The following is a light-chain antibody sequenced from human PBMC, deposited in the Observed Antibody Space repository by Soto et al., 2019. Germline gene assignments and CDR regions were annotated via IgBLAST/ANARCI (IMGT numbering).Light chain of an antibody. Sequence: EIVLTQSPDTLSLSPGERATVSCRASQSVRSRYLAWYQQKSGQAPRLLIYGASARAAGIADRFSGSESGTDFTLTISRLEPADFAVYYCQQYGDALLTFGQGTKLEMK. CDR1: QSVRSRY. J-gene: IGKJ2*01. CDR2: GAS. V-gene: IGKV3-20*01. CDR3: QQYGDALLT.